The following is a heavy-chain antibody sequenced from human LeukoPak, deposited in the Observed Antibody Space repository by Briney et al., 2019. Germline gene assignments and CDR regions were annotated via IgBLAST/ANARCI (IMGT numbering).Heavy chain of an antibody. D-gene: IGHD4-17*01. V-gene: IGHV4-59*12. J-gene: IGHJ4*02. CDR3: AREGSPTVTTLFDY. Sequence: SETLSLTCTVSGGSISPYYWSWIRQPPGKGLEWIGYIYHRGSTNYNPSLKSRVTISIDTSKNQFSLKLSSVTAADTAVYYCAREGSPTVTTLFDYWGQGTLVTVSS. CDR2: IYHRGST. CDR1: GGSISPYY.